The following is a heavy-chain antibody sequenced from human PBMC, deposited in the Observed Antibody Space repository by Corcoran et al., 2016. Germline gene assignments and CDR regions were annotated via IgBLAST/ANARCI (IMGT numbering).Heavy chain of an antibody. V-gene: IGHV3-30*18. Sequence: QVQLVESGGGVVQPGRSLRLSCAASGFTFSSYGMHWVRQAPGKGLEWVAVISYDGSNKYYADSVKGRFTISRDNSKNTLYLQMNSLRAEDTAVYYCAKDYSYYYGEGSYSVDYWGQGTLVTVSS. CDR3: AKDYSYYYGEGSYSVDY. J-gene: IGHJ4*02. CDR1: GFTFSSYG. D-gene: IGHD3-10*01. CDR2: ISYDGSNK.